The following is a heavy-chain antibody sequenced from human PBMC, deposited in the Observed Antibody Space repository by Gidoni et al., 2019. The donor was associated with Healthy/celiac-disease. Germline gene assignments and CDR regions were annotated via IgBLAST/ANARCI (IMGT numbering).Heavy chain of an antibody. CDR3: ARGGFGELFGNNWFDP. CDR2: ISSNGGST. V-gene: IGHV3-64*01. Sequence: EVQLVESGGGVVQPGWSMRLSCAASGFTFSSYAFHWVRQAPGKGLEYCLAISSNGGSTYYENFVKGRFTISRDNSKNTLYLQMGSLRAEDMAVYYCARGGFGELFGNNWFDPWGQGTLVTVSS. D-gene: IGHD3-10*01. CDR1: GFTFSSYA. J-gene: IGHJ5*02.